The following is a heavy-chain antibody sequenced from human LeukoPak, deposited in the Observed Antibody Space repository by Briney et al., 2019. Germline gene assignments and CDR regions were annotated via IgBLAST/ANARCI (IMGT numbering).Heavy chain of an antibody. V-gene: IGHV1-24*01. CDR3: ATAYYDFWSGYWNY. CDR2: FDPEDGVT. CDR1: GYTLTELS. Sequence: GASVKVSCKVSGYTLTELSMHWVRQAPGKGLEWMGGFDPEDGVTIYAQKFQGRVTMTEDTSTDTAYMELSSLRSEDTAVYYCATAYYDFWSGYWNYWGQGTLVTVSS. J-gene: IGHJ4*02. D-gene: IGHD3-3*01.